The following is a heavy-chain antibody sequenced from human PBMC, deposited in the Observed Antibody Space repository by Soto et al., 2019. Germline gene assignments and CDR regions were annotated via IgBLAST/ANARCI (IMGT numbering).Heavy chain of an antibody. V-gene: IGHV4-39*01. CDR2: IYYSGST. CDR3: ARHVGYCSGGSCYLSDYYYMDV. Sequence: SETLSLTCTVSGGSISSSSYYWGWIRQPPGKGLEWIGSIYYSGSTYYNPSLKSRVTISVDTSKNQFSLKLSSVTAADTAVYYCARHVGYCSGGSCYLSDYYYMDVWGKGATVTVSS. D-gene: IGHD2-15*01. CDR1: GGSISSSSYY. J-gene: IGHJ6*03.